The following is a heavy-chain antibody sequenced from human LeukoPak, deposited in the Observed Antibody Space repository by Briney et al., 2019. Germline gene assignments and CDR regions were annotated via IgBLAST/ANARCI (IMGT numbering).Heavy chain of an antibody. CDR2: INHSGST. CDR1: GGSFSGYY. V-gene: IGHV4-34*01. CDR3: ARDCAGTTWGYYDILTARANWFDP. D-gene: IGHD3-9*01. J-gene: IGHJ5*02. Sequence: SETLSLTCAVYGGSFSGYYRSWIRQPPGKGLEWIGEINHSGSTTYNPSLKSRVTISVDTSKNQFSLKLSSVTAADTAVYYCARDCAGTTWGYYDILTARANWFDPWGQATLVTVSS.